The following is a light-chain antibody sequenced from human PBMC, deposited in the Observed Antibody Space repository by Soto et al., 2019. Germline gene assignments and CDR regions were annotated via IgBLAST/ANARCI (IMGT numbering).Light chain of an antibody. Sequence: EIVMTQSPATLSVSPGERATLSCRASQSVSSNLAWYQKTPGQAPRLLIYGASTRATGIPARFSGSGSGTEFTLTISSLQSEDFAVYYCQQYNNWPPGTFGQGTKVEIK. CDR2: GAS. CDR3: QQYNNWPPGT. V-gene: IGKV3-15*01. CDR1: QSVSSN. J-gene: IGKJ1*01.